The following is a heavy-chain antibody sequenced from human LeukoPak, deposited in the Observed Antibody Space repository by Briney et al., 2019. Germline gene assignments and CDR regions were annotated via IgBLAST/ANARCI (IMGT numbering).Heavy chain of an antibody. CDR1: GYSFNSYW. J-gene: IGHJ6*02. V-gene: IGHV5-51*01. D-gene: IGHD5-24*01. CDR3: ARRRDSMDI. Sequence: GESLKISCKGSGYSFNSYWIGWVRQMPGKGLELMGIIYPRDSDTRYSPSFQGQVTISVDKSTTTAYLQWSSLKASDTAMYYCARRRDSMDIWGQGTTVTVSS. CDR2: IYPRDSDT.